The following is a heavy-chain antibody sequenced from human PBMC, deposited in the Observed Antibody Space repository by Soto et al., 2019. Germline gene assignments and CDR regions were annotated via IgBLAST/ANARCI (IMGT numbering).Heavy chain of an antibody. Sequence: GGSLRLSGAASGFTFGSYAMHWVRQAPGKGREYVSAISSNGGSTYYANSVKGRFTISRDNSKNTLYLQMGRLRAEDMAVYYCARDVAKGPEGYLVYWGQGTLVTVSS. CDR3: ARDVAKGPEGYLVY. D-gene: IGHD2-21*01. V-gene: IGHV3-64*01. CDR2: ISSNGGST. CDR1: GFTFGSYA. J-gene: IGHJ4*02.